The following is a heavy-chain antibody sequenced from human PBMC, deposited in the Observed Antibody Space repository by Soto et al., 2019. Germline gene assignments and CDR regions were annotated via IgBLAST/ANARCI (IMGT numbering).Heavy chain of an antibody. CDR3: ARGMQTGTTDFDY. D-gene: IGHD1-7*01. Sequence: GGSLRLSCVASGFTFSSDWMHWVRQAPGKGLEYVSAISSNGGSTYYANSVKGRFTISRDNSKNTLYLQMGSLRAEDMAVYYCARGMQTGTTDFDYWGQGTLVTVS. CDR1: GFTFSSDW. V-gene: IGHV3-64*01. CDR2: ISSNGGST. J-gene: IGHJ4*02.